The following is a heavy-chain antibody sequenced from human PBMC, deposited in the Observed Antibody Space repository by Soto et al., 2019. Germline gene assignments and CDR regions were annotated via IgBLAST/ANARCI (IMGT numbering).Heavy chain of an antibody. CDR2: ISSSGAFT. D-gene: IGHD3-10*01. V-gene: IGHV3-23*01. CDR3: VKHQVSLVRGISPFDY. CDR1: GFTDRGKY. Sequence: GGSLTLSGAPFGFTDRGKYMEWGRQAPGKGREWVSTISSSGAFTYHADSVRGRLTISRDNSKNTVYLQMNSRRAEDTAVYYCVKHQVSLVRGISPFDYRGQGALVNLSS. J-gene: IGHJ4*02.